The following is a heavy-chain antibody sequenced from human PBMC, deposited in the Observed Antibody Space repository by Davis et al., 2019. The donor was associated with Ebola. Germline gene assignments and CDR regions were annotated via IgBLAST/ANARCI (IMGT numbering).Heavy chain of an antibody. Sequence: PSETLSLTCAVYGGSFSGYYWSWIRQPPGKGLEWIGEINHSGSTNYNPSLKSRVTISVDTSKNQFSLKLSSVTAADTAVYYCATAERGLRAYGDYGAWGQGTLVTVSS. D-gene: IGHD4-17*01. V-gene: IGHV4-34*01. CDR1: GGSFSGYY. CDR3: ATAERGLRAYGDYGA. CDR2: INHSGST. J-gene: IGHJ4*02.